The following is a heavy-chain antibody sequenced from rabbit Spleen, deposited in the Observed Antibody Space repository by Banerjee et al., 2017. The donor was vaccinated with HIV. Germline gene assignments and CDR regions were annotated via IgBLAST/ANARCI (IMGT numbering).Heavy chain of an antibody. D-gene: IGHD6-1*01. Sequence: QQQLVESGGGLVKPGGTLTLTCNASGIDFSSHYYMCWVRQAPGKGLELIGCIYTGSGNTYYATWVNGRFTISRSTSLNTVDLKMTSLTAADTATYFCARDSLAYAAYSYPDSLWGPWTLVTVS. CDR1: GIDFSSHYY. CDR3: ARDSLAYAAYSYPDSL. V-gene: IGHV1S43*01. J-gene: IGHJ6*01. CDR2: IYTGSGNT.